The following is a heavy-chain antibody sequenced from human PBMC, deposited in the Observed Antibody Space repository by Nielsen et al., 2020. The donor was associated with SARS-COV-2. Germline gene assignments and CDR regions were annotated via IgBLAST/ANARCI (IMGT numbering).Heavy chain of an antibody. D-gene: IGHD3-3*01. CDR3: ARSAAYYDFWSGYSLDS. CDR1: GGSISTYY. J-gene: IGHJ4*02. V-gene: IGHV4-59*08. CDR2: IYYSGST. Sequence: SETLSLTCTVSGGSISTYYWSWIRQPPGKGLEWIGYIYYSGSTNYHPSLKSRLTISVDTSRNQFSLSLRSVTAADTAVYYCARSAAYYDFWSGYSLDSWGQGTLVTVSS.